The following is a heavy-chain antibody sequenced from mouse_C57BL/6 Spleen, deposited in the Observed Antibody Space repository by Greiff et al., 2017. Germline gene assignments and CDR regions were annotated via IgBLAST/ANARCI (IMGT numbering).Heavy chain of an antibody. D-gene: IGHD2-4*01. CDR2: IYPGDGDP. Sequence: QVQLRQSGAELVKPGASVKISCKASGYAFSSYWMNWVKQRPGKGLEWIGQIYPGDGDPNYNGKFKGKATLTADKSSSTAYMHLCSLTAEDSAFYFCAICPGGLRLYWLAYWGQGTLVTVSA. V-gene: IGHV1-80*01. J-gene: IGHJ3*01. CDR1: GYAFSSYW. CDR3: AICPGGLRLYWLAY.